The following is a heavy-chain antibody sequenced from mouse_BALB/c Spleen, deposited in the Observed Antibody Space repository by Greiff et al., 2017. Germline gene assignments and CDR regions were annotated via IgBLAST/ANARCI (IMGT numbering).Heavy chain of an antibody. Sequence: QVHVKQSGPGLVAPSQSLSITRTVSGFSLTGYGVNWVRQPPGKGLEWLGMIWGDGSTDYNSALKSRLSISKDNSKSQVFLKMNSLQTDDTARYYCARGGRGDDYFDYWGQGTTLTVSS. CDR2: IWGDGST. CDR3: ARGGRGDDYFDY. J-gene: IGHJ2*01. CDR1: GFSLTGYG. V-gene: IGHV2-6-7*01.